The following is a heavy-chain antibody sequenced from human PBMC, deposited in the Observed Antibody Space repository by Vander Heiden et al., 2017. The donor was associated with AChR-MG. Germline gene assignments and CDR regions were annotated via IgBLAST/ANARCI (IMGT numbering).Heavy chain of an antibody. CDR2: MSRSSSYI. CDR3: ARDGLGRLDYYYGMDV. Sequence: EVQLVASGGGLVKPGGSLRLSCAASGFPFSSYSMHWVRQAPGKGLEWVSSMSRSSSYIYYADSVKGRFTISRDNAKNSLYLQMNSLRAEDTAVYYCARDGLGRLDYYYGMDVWGQGTTVTVSS. J-gene: IGHJ6*02. CDR1: GFPFSSYS. D-gene: IGHD2-15*01. V-gene: IGHV3-21*01.